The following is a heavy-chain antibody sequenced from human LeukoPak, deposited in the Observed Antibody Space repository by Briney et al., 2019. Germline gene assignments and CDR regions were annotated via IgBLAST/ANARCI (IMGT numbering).Heavy chain of an antibody. CDR1: GFTFSDYY. J-gene: IGHJ3*02. CDR3: AAIDSGGALDI. D-gene: IGHD3-16*01. CDR2: ISSSGSTI. V-gene: IGHV3-11*01. Sequence: PGGSLRLSCAVSGFTFSDYYMSWIRQAPGKGLEWVSYISSSGSTIYHADSVKGRFTISRDNAKNSLYLQMNSLRAEDTAVYYCAAIDSGGALDIWGQGTMVTVSS.